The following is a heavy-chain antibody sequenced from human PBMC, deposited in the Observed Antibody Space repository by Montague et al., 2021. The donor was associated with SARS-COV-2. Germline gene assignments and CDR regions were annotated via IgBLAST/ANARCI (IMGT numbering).Heavy chain of an antibody. J-gene: IGHJ3*01. D-gene: IGHD3-16*01. CDR2: IYHSGTA. Sequence: SETLSLTCAVSGVSITDYYWAWIRQPPGKGLEWIADIYHSGTANYNPSLKSRVTISIDTPKNQFSLNLDSMTAADTAVYYCVNGGYYHYERGSGGGQGTMVTVPS. V-gene: IGHV4-59*12. CDR1: GVSITDYY. CDR3: VNGGYYHYERGSG.